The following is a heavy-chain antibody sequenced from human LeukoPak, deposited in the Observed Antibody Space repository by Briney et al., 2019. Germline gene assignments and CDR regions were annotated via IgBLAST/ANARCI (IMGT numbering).Heavy chain of an antibody. CDR2: IKEDGSEK. D-gene: IGHD1-26*01. CDR1: GFTFSNYW. Sequence: GGSLRLSCAASGFTFSNYWMTWVRQAPGKGLEWVANIKEDGSEKYYVDSVEGRFAISRDNAENSLYLQMNSLRAEDTAVYYCARGGQYHYWGQGTLVTVSS. CDR3: ARGGQYHY. V-gene: IGHV3-7*01. J-gene: IGHJ4*02.